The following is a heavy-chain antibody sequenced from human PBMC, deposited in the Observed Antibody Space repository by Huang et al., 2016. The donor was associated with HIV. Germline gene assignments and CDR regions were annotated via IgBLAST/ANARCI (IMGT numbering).Heavy chain of an antibody. CDR1: GGSFSGYY. Sequence: VQLQQWGAGLLKPSETLSLTCAVYGGSFSGYYWSGIRQSPGTGLEWSWEIKHSGSTNYNPSRKSRLTVSVDTSKNQFSLKLSSVTAADTAVYYCARERMMSWLDDHDAFDIWGQGTMVTVSS. D-gene: IGHD1-1*01. CDR2: IKHSGST. J-gene: IGHJ3*02. CDR3: ARERMMSWLDDHDAFDI. V-gene: IGHV4-34*01.